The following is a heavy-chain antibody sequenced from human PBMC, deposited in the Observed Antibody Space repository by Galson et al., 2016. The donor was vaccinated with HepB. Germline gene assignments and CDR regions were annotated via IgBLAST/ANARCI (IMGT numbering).Heavy chain of an antibody. Sequence: SVKVSCKASGYNLNEFSINWVRQAPGQGLEWMGWISGYRGNTNYAEKFQDRVYMTTDTTTSTVYMELISLKSDDTAVYYCARTERINDAFDIWGQGTMVTVSS. CDR1: GYNLNEFS. CDR3: ARTERINDAFDI. V-gene: IGHV1-18*01. J-gene: IGHJ3*02. CDR2: ISGYRGNT. D-gene: IGHD2/OR15-2a*01.